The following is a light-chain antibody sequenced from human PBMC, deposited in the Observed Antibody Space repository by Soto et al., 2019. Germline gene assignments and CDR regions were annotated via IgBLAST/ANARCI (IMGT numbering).Light chain of an antibody. V-gene: IGKV3-15*01. CDR1: QSVSSN. CDR2: GAS. CDR3: HEYNTWPWT. J-gene: IGKJ1*01. Sequence: IVVSQSPATLSLSQGERATLSCRASQSVSSNLAWYQQKPGQTPRLLIYGASTRATGIPARFSGSGSGTEFTLTISGLQSEDSGVYFCHEYNTWPWTFGQGTKVDI.